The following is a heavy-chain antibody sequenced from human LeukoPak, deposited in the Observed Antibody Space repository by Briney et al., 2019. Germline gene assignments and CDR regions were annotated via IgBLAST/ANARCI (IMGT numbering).Heavy chain of an antibody. D-gene: IGHD3-10*01. CDR1: GFTFDDYT. J-gene: IGHJ6*02. V-gene: IGHV3-43*01. Sequence: GRSLRLSCAASGFTFDDYTMHWVRQAPGKGLEWVSLISWDGGSTYYADSVKGRFTISRDNSKNSLYLQMNSLRTEDTALYYCAKDMYGSGSYFWRYGMDVWGQGTTVTVSS. CDR2: ISWDGGST. CDR3: AKDMYGSGSYFWRYGMDV.